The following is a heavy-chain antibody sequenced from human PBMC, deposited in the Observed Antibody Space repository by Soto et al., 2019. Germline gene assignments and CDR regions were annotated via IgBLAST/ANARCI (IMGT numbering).Heavy chain of an antibody. CDR3: ARGYCSGGSCYHYWYFDL. V-gene: IGHV3-23*01. J-gene: IGHJ2*01. Sequence: GGSLRLSCAASGFTFSSYAMSWVRQAPGKGLEWVSDIHGSGSSEYYADSVKGRFTISRDNSKNTLYLQMNSLRAEDTAVYYCARGYCSGGSCYHYWYFDLWGRGTLVTVSS. CDR2: IHGSGSSE. D-gene: IGHD2-15*01. CDR1: GFTFSSYA.